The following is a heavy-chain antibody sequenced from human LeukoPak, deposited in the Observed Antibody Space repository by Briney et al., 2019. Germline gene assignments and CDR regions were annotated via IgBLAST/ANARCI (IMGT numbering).Heavy chain of an antibody. CDR1: GGSISSYY. CDR3: ARDGWLPIRPFDY. V-gene: IGHV4-59*12. J-gene: IGHJ4*02. Sequence: SETLSLTCTVSGGSISSYYWSWIRQPPGKGLEWIGYIYYSGSTNYNPSLKSRVTISVDTSKNQFSLKLSSMTAADTAVYYCARDGWLPIRPFDYWGQGTLVTVSS. CDR2: IYYSGST. D-gene: IGHD6-19*01.